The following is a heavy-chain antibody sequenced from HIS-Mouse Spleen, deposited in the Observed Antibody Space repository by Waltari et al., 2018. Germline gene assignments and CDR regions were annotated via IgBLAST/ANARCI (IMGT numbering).Heavy chain of an antibody. CDR1: GGSISSSSYY. J-gene: IGHJ2*01. CDR3: AREIPYSSSWYDWYFDL. D-gene: IGHD6-13*01. Sequence: QLQLQESGPGLVKPSETLSLTCTVSGGSISSSSYYGGWIRQPPGKGMEWIGGICYSGTPYCNPSLKSRVTISVDTSKNQFSLKLSSVTAADTAVYYCAREIPYSSSWYDWYFDLWGRGTLVTVSS. V-gene: IGHV4-39*07. CDR2: ICYSGTP.